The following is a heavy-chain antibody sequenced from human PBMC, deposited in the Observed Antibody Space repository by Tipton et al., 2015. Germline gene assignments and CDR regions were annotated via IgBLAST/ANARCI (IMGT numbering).Heavy chain of an antibody. CDR1: GFTFSRYW. CDR3: ARDVNGGYYDV. D-gene: IGHD3-10*01. V-gene: IGHV3-7*01. Sequence: AASGFTFSRYWMSWVRQTPGKGLEWVGQIKNDGSNKYYLDSMEGRFSISRDNAKNSLYLQMNTLRAEDTGVYYCARDVNGGYYDVWGQGTTVTVSP. J-gene: IGHJ3*01. CDR2: IKNDGSNK.